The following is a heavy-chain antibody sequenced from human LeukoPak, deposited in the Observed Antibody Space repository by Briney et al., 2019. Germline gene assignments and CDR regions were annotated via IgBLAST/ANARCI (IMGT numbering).Heavy chain of an antibody. CDR2: INPTGGST. CDR1: GYTFTNYY. V-gene: IGHV1-46*01. Sequence: ASVKVSCKASGYTFTNYYIHWVRQAPGQGLEWMALINPTGGSTSYAQKFQGRVTMARDTSISTAYMELSRLRSDDTAVYYCARDGDTPFDYWGQGTLVTVSS. D-gene: IGHD7-27*01. CDR3: ARDGDTPFDY. J-gene: IGHJ4*02.